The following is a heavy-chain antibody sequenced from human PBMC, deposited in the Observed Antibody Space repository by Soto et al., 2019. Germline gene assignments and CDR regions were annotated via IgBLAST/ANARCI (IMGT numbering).Heavy chain of an antibody. CDR3: AKILSTVTSYYYGMDA. CDR2: ISGSGDKT. J-gene: IGHJ6*02. V-gene: IGHV3-23*01. D-gene: IGHD4-17*01. Sequence: GGSLRLSCAASGFSFSTYPMVWVRQAPGKRLEAFSPISGSGDKTYYKDSVRGRFTISRDNSRNTVDLQMNSLRPEDTAVYYCAKILSTVTSYYYGMDAWGQGTTVTVSS. CDR1: GFSFSTYP.